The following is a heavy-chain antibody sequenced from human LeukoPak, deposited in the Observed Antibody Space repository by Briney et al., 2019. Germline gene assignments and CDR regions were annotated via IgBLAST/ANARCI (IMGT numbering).Heavy chain of an antibody. J-gene: IGHJ4*02. CDR2: ISAYNGNT. Sequence: RASVKVSCKASGYTFTSYGIRWVRQAPGQGLEWMGWISAYNGNTNYAQKLQGRVTMTTDTSTSTAYMELRGLRSDDTAVYYCARDRATMVRGVTKIDYWGQGTLVTVSS. V-gene: IGHV1-18*01. CDR1: GYTFTSYG. CDR3: ARDRATMVRGVTKIDY. D-gene: IGHD3-10*01.